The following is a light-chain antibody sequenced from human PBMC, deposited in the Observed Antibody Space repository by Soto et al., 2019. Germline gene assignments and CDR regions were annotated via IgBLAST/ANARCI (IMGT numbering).Light chain of an antibody. Sequence: QSALPQPASVSRSPGQSIAISSIGTSSDIGSYNYVSWYQQHPGKAPKLMIYDVSNRPSGVSDRFSGSKSGNTASLTISGLQAEDEADYYCKSFTTSSTYVFGTGTKVTVL. CDR3: KSFTTSSTYV. CDR1: SSDIGSYNY. CDR2: DVS. V-gene: IGLV2-14*01. J-gene: IGLJ1*01.